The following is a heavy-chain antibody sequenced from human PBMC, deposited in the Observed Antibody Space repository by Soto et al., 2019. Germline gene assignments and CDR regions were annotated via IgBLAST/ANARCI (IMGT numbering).Heavy chain of an antibody. CDR1: GGSFSGYY. D-gene: IGHD3-22*01. CDR2: INHSGGT. V-gene: IGHV4-34*01. CDR3: ARENYYDSSGIDY. Sequence: SETLSLTCAVYGGSFSGYYWSWIRQPPGKGLEWIGEINHSGGTNYNPSLKSRVTISVDTSKNQFSLKLSSVTAADTAVYYCARENYYDSSGIDYWGQGTLVTVSS. J-gene: IGHJ4*02.